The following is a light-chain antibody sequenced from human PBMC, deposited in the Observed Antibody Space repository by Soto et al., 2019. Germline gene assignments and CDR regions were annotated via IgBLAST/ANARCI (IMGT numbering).Light chain of an antibody. CDR2: GAS. Sequence: EIVLTQSPGTLSLSPEERATLSCRASQSVSSSYLAWYQQKPGQAPRLLIYGASSRATGIPDRFSGSGSGTDFTLTISRLEPEDFAVYYCQLYGSSPLTFGQGTKVEIK. V-gene: IGKV3-20*01. CDR3: QLYGSSPLT. CDR1: QSVSSSY. J-gene: IGKJ1*01.